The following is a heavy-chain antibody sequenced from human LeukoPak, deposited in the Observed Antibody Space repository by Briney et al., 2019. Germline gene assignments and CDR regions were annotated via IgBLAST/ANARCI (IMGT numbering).Heavy chain of an antibody. CDR2: MSSDGNAM. CDR1: GFTFTAYL. J-gene: IGHJ4*02. D-gene: IGHD3-22*01. V-gene: IGHV3-30-3*01. CDR3: VRESEYYFDHSASFDY. Sequence: GRSLRLSCAASGFTFTAYLIHWVRQAPGKGLEWVAVMSSDGNAMFYADSVKGRFTISRDNSKNTLYQQMNSLRAEDTAVYYCVRESEYYFDHSASFDYWGQGTLVTVSS.